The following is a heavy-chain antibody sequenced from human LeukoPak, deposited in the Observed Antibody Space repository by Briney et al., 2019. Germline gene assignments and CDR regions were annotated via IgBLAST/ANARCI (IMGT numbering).Heavy chain of an antibody. V-gene: IGHV3-23*01. J-gene: IGHJ4*02. CDR3: ASRVSGVVSIDY. CDR2: ISGRGGSK. CDR1: GFTFSSYA. D-gene: IGHD3-3*01. Sequence: PGGSLRLSCAASGFTFSSYAMNWVRQAPGKGLEWVSGISGRGGSKHYADSVKGRLTISRDNTKNTLYLQMNNLRVEDTAVYYCASRVSGVVSIDYWGQGTLVTVSS.